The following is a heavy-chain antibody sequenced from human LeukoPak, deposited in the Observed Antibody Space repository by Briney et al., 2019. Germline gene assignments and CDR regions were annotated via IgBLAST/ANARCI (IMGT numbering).Heavy chain of an antibody. CDR2: INNDGSSA. CDR1: RFTFSNYW. CDR3: AREEHKYGHAFDI. D-gene: IGHD1/OR15-1a*01. V-gene: IGHV3-74*01. J-gene: IGHJ3*02. Sequence: PGGSLRLSCAASRFTFSNYWMHWVSQAPGKGLVWVSCINNDGSSASFADSVKGRFTISRDNARNTVDLQMSSLRAEDTAVYYCAREEHKYGHAFDIWGQGTMVTVSS.